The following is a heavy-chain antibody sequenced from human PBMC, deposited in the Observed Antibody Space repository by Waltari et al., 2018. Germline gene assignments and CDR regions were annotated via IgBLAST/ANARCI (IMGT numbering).Heavy chain of an antibody. J-gene: IGHJ4*02. CDR1: GCTFSSYA. Sequence: QVQLVQSGAEVKKPGSSVKVSCKASGCTFSSYATRWVRPAPGQGLEWMGRIIPILGIANYAQKFQGRVTITADKSTSTAYMELSSLRSEDTAVYYCARDRDTMVRGVTAPGFDYWGQGTLVTVSS. CDR3: ARDRDTMVRGVTAPGFDY. CDR2: IIPILGIA. V-gene: IGHV1-69*09. D-gene: IGHD3-10*01.